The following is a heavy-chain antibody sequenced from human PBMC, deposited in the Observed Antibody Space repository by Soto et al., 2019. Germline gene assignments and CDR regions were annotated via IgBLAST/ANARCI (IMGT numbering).Heavy chain of an antibody. V-gene: IGHV3-21*01. D-gene: IGHD2-15*01. Sequence: EVQLVESGGGLVKPGESLRLSCAASGFSFSSYTMNWDRQAPGKGLQWVSSITNRGTHTYSADSVKGRFTISRDNDKNSLYLQMNNLRAEDTAIYFCARAHEVAWFDSWGLGTLVTVTS. CDR3: ARAHEVAWFDS. CDR1: GFSFSSYT. J-gene: IGHJ5*01. CDR2: ITNRGTHT.